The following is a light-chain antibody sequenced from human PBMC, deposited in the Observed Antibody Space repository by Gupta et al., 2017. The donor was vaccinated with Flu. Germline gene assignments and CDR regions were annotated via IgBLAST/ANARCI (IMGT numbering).Light chain of an antibody. CDR3: LLLASHRVT. CDR2: AAS. J-gene: IGKJ3*01. V-gene: IGKV1-9*01. Sequence: PSFLSASVGDRVTITCRASQGISNYLAWYQQKPGKAPKLLIYAASTLQRGVPARFSGSGSGTEFTLTISSLQPEDFATYYCLLLASHRVTFGPGTKVDLK. CDR1: QGISNY.